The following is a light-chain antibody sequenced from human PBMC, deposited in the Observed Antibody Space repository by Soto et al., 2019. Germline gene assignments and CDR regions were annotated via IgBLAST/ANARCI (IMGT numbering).Light chain of an antibody. CDR1: QSVSSSY. V-gene: IGKV3-20*01. CDR2: GAS. Sequence: EIVLTQSPGTLSLSPGERATLSCRASQSVSSSYLAWYQQKPGQAPRLLIYGASSRATGIPYRFSGSGSGTDFTLTISRLEPEAVAVYYCQQYCSSPQTFRQGTKVEIK. J-gene: IGKJ1*01. CDR3: QQYCSSPQT.